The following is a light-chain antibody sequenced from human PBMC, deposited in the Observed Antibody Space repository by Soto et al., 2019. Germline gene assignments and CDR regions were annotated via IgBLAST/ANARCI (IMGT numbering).Light chain of an antibody. J-gene: IGKJ2*01. CDR3: QQSYSTPT. CDR1: QGISSH. V-gene: IGKV1-39*01. CDR2: DAS. Sequence: DIQLTQSPSFLSASVGDRVTITFRASQGISSHLAWYQQKPGKAPKLLIYDASTLQSGVPSRFSGSGSGTDFTLTISSLEPEDFATYYCQQSYSTPTFGQGTKVDIK.